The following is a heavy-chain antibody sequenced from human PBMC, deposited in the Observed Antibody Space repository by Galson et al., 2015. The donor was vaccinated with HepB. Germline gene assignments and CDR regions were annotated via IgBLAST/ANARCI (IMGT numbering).Heavy chain of an antibody. V-gene: IGHV3-23*01. CDR2: ISGSGGTT. CDR1: GFTFSSYA. D-gene: IGHD2-15*01. CDR3: AKGGYCSGGSCYPYFQH. J-gene: IGHJ1*01. Sequence: SLRLSCAASGFTFSSYAMSWIRQAPGKGLEWVSTISGSGGTTYYADSVKGRFTISRDNSKNTLYLQMNSLRAEDTAVYYCAKGGYCSGGSCYPYFQHWGQGTLVTVSS.